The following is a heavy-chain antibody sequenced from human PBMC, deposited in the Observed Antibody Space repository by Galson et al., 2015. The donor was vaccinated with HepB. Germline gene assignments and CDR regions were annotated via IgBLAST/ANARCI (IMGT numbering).Heavy chain of an antibody. D-gene: IGHD3-22*01. V-gene: IGHV1-18*01. CDR1: GYTFTSYG. CDR2: ISVYNGNT. Sequence: SVKVSCKASGYTFTSYGISWVRQAPGQGLEWMGWISVYNGNTKYAQKVQGRVTMTTDTSTSTGYMELRSLRSDDTAVYYCARGHYYDSSGYYYYFDYWGQGTLVTVSS. CDR3: ARGHYYDSSGYYYYFDY. J-gene: IGHJ4*02.